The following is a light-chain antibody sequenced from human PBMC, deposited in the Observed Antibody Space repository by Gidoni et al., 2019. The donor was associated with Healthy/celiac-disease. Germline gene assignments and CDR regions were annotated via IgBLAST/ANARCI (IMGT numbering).Light chain of an antibody. CDR1: SSDVGSYNL. CDR2: EVS. V-gene: IGLV2-23*02. J-gene: IGLJ2*01. CDR3: CSYAGSSTFVV. Sequence: QSALTPPASVSGSPGQSITISCTGTSSDVGSYNLVSWYQQHPGKAPKLMIYEVSQRTSGVSNRFSGAKSGNTASLTISGLQAEDEADYYCCSYAGSSTFVVFGGGTKLTVL.